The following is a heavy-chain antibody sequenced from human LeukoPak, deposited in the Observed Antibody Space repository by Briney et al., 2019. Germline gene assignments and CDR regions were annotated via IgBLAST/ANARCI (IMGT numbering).Heavy chain of an antibody. V-gene: IGHV1-2*02. D-gene: IGHD6-13*01. Sequence: ASVKVSCKASGGTFSSYAIIWVRQAPGQGLEWMGWINPNSGGTNYAQKFQGRVTMTRDTSISTAYMELSRLRSDDTAVYYCARETALRIAAAGTFDYWGQGTLVTVSS. CDR1: GGTFSSYA. CDR3: ARETALRIAAAGTFDY. CDR2: INPNSGGT. J-gene: IGHJ4*02.